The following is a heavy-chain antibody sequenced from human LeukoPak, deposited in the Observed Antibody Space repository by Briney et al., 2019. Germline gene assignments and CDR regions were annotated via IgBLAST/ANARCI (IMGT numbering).Heavy chain of an antibody. D-gene: IGHD1-26*01. CDR1: GGSISSYY. Sequence: SETLSLTCTVSGGSISSYYWSWIRQPAGKGLEWIGRIYTSGSTNYNPSLKSRVTISVDTSKNQFSLKLSSVTAADTAVYYCAREGWELPFFDYWGQGTLVTVSS. J-gene: IGHJ4*02. V-gene: IGHV4-4*07. CDR3: AREGWELPFFDY. CDR2: IYTSGST.